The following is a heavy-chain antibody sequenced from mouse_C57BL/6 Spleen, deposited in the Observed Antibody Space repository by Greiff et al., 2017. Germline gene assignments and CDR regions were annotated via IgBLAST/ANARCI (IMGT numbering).Heavy chain of an antibody. CDR1: GYTFTSYW. D-gene: IGHD2-4*01. CDR2: IHPNSGST. Sequence: QVQLQQPGAELVKPGASVKLSCKASGYTFTSYWMHWVKQRPGQGLEWIGMIHPNSGSTNYNEKFKSKATLTVDKSSSTAYMQLSSLTSEDSAVYYCARETTMNEIMDYWGQGTSVTVSS. CDR3: ARETTMNEIMDY. J-gene: IGHJ4*01. V-gene: IGHV1-64*01.